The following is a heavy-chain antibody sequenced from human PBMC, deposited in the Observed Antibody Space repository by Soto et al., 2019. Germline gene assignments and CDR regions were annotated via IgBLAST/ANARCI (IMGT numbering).Heavy chain of an antibody. D-gene: IGHD3-22*01. CDR1: GYTVTGYA. J-gene: IGHJ5*02. Sequence: ASVKVSCKASGYTVTGYAMHWVRQAPGQRLEWMGWINAGNGNTKYSQKFQGRVTITRDTSASTAYMELSSLRSEDTAVYYCARVSSSGYYRWFDPWGQGTLVTVSS. CDR2: INAGNGNT. V-gene: IGHV1-3*01. CDR3: ARVSSSGYYRWFDP.